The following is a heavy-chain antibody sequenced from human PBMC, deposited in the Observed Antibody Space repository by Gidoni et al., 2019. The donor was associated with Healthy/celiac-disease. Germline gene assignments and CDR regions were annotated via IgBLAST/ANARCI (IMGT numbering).Heavy chain of an antibody. J-gene: IGHJ4*02. Sequence: QVQLVESGGGVVQTGRSLRLSCAASGFTFSSSGMHWVRQAPGKGLEWVAVISYDGSNKYYADSVKGRFTISRDNSKNTLYLQMNSLRAEDTAVYYCAKDRGGSGSSRSLYYFDYWGQGTLVTVSS. CDR3: AKDRGGSGSSRSLYYFDY. D-gene: IGHD3-10*01. V-gene: IGHV3-30*18. CDR1: GFTFSSSG. CDR2: ISYDGSNK.